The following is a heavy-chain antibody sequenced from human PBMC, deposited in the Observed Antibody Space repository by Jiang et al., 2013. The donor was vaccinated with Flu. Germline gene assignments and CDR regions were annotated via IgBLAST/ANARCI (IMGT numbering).Heavy chain of an antibody. CDR3: AKGQYGDSFFDY. V-gene: IGHV3-30*18. CDR2: ISFDDKSNR. J-gene: IGHJ4*02. CDR1: SSYG. Sequence: SSYGMHWVRQAPGMGLEWVAAISFDDKSNRFYADSVKGRFTISRDNSNNTLYLQMNSLRPEDTAAYYCAKGQYGDSFFDYWGQGTLVTVSS. D-gene: IGHD4-17*01.